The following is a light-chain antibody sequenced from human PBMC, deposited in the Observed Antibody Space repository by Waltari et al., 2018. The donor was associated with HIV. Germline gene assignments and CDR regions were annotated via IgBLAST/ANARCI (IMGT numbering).Light chain of an antibody. CDR1: RVVSLNY. V-gene: IGKV3-20*01. J-gene: IGKJ1*01. CDR2: HTS. CDR3: QECVSSLWT. Sequence: IVLTQSPDILSLSPGARATLSCRDDRVVSLNYVAWYQQRPGQAPRLLFYHTSSRAVGVPDRFSATGSGTDFTLTVRRLEPEDFAVYYCQECVSSLWTFGQGTRVEVK.